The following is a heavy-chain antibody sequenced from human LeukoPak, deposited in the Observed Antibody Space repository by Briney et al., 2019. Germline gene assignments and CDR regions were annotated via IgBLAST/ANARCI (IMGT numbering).Heavy chain of an antibody. CDR3: PTNSDWRFDY. J-gene: IGHJ4*02. D-gene: IGHD6-19*01. V-gene: IGHV3-7*01. CDR2: IKQDGSEK. Sequence: GGSLRLSCAVSGITFSSFWMSWVRQAPGKGLEWVANIKQDGSEKYYVDSVKGRFTISRDNAKNSVYLQMNSLRAEDTAVYYCPTNSDWRFDYWGQGTLVTVSS. CDR1: GITFSSFW.